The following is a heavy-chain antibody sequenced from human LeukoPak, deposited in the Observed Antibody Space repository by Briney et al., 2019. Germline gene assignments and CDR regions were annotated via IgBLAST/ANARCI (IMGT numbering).Heavy chain of an antibody. D-gene: IGHD3-16*01. CDR3: VRERSGGTYDY. J-gene: IGHJ4*02. Sequence: ASVKVSCKASGYTFTAYYIQWVRQAPGQGPEWMGTIRPVNNRMSYAQRFQGRVTMTSDMSTTTGYMELSSLRSEDTAAYYCVRERSGGTYDYWGQGTLVTVSS. CDR1: GYTFTAYY. V-gene: IGHV1-46*01. CDR2: IRPVNNRM.